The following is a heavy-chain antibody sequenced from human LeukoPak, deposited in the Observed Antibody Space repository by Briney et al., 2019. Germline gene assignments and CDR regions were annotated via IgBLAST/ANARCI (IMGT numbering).Heavy chain of an antibody. CDR2: IYDSGST. CDR3: AREGEENYFDY. Sequence: PSETLSLTCTVSGGSIRSSYYYWGWIRQPPGKGLEWIGSIYDSGSTYYNPSLKSRVTISVDRSKNQFSLKLSSVTAADTAVYYCAREGEENYFDYWGQGTLVTVSS. V-gene: IGHV4-39*07. J-gene: IGHJ4*02. CDR1: GGSIRSSYYY. D-gene: IGHD1-26*01.